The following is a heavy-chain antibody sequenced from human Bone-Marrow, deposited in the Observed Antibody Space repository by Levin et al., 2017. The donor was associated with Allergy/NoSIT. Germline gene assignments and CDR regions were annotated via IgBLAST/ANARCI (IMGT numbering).Heavy chain of an antibody. Sequence: TGGSLRLSCAASGFIFRNYWMSWVRQAPGKGLEWVANIKQDADDKHYVDSVKGRFTISRDNAKNSLYLQMNSLRAEDTAVYYCASGVRSSQDFEYWGQGTLVTVSS. D-gene: IGHD2-15*01. V-gene: IGHV3-7*01. J-gene: IGHJ4*02. CDR2: IKQDADDK. CDR3: ASGVRSSQDFEY. CDR1: GFIFRNYW.